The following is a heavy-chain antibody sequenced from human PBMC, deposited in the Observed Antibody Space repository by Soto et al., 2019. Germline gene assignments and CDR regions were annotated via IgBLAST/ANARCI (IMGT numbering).Heavy chain of an antibody. CDR2: IYYSGST. CDR1: GGSISSGGYY. Sequence: QVQLQESGPGLVKPSQTLSLTCTVSGGSISSGGYYWSWIRQHPGKGLEWIGYIYYSGSTYYNPSXXXRVTISVDTSXXQXSXXLSSVTAADTAVYYCARAGGDCSGGSCYSVNWFDPWGQGTLVTVSS. V-gene: IGHV4-31*03. D-gene: IGHD2-15*01. J-gene: IGHJ5*02. CDR3: ARAGGDCSGGSCYSVNWFDP.